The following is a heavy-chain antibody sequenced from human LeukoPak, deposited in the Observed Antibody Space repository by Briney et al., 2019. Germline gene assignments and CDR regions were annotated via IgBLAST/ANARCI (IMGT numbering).Heavy chain of an antibody. CDR3: ARYPNNHDSRFREKGFDY. D-gene: IGHD3-22*01. Sequence: SETLSLTCTVSGGSISSYYWSWIRQPPGKGREWIGYIYYSGSTNYNPSLKSRVTISVDTSKNQFSLKLSSVTAADTAVYYCARYPNNHDSRFREKGFDYWGQGTLVTVSS. J-gene: IGHJ4*02. CDR2: IYYSGST. CDR1: GGSISSYY. V-gene: IGHV4-59*01.